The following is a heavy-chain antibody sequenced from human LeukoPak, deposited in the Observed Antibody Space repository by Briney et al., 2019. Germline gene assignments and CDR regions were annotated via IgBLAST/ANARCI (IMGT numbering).Heavy chain of an antibody. V-gene: IGHV4-4*07. D-gene: IGHD3-22*01. Sequence: SSETPSLTCTVSGGSISSYYWSWIRQPAGKGLEWIGRIYTSGSTNYNPSLKSRVTMSVDTSKNQFSLKLSSVTAADTAVYYCARVARYYYDSSGYYYYFDYWGQGTLVTVSS. CDR2: IYTSGST. CDR3: ARVARYYYDSSGYYYYFDY. J-gene: IGHJ4*02. CDR1: GGSISSYY.